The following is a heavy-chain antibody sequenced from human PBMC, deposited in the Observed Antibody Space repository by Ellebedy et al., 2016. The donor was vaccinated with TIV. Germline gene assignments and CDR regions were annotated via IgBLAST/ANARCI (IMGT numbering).Heavy chain of an antibody. Sequence: ASVKVSCKASGYTFISYSIHWVRQAPGQRLEWMGWINAGNGNTKYSEKFQDRVTMTRNTSISTAYMELSSLRSEDTAVYYSARGPPYYYYGMDVWGQGTTVTVSS. CDR1: GYTFISYS. CDR2: INAGNGNT. V-gene: IGHV1-3*01. CDR3: ARGPPYYYYGMDV. J-gene: IGHJ6*02.